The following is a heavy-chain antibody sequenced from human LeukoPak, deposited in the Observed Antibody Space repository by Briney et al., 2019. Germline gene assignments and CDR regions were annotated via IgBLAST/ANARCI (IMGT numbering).Heavy chain of an antibody. Sequence: PSETLSLTCTVSGGSISSYYWSWSRQPPGKGLEWIGYIYYSGSTNYNPSLKSRVTISVGTSKNQFSLKLSSVTAANTAVYYCARSPGITIFGVVITNNWFDPWGQGTLVTVSS. V-gene: IGHV4-59*01. CDR1: GGSISSYY. J-gene: IGHJ5*02. CDR3: ARSPGITIFGVVITNNWFDP. CDR2: IYYSGST. D-gene: IGHD3-3*01.